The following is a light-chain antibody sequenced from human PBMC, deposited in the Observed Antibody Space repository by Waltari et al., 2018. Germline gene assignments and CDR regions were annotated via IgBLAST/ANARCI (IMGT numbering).Light chain of an antibody. CDR1: QGISSN. Sequence: DIQLTQSPSFLSASVGDRVTITCRASQGISSNLAWYQHKPGQAPKLLIYGASTLQSGVPLRFGGGGSGTEFTLTISSLQPEDFATYYCQQLNSYLFGGGTKVEIK. CDR3: QQLNSYL. V-gene: IGKV1-9*01. CDR2: GAS. J-gene: IGKJ4*01.